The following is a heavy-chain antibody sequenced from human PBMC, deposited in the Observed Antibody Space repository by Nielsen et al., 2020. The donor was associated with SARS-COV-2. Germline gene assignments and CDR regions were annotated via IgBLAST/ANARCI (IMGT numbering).Heavy chain of an antibody. CDR1: GGSISSDY. CDR3: ARGYYTVDY. D-gene: IGHD3-22*01. CDR2: MFYNGRT. V-gene: IGHV4-59*01. Sequence: GSLRLSCTVSGGSISSDYWSWIRQPPGKGLEWIGYMFYNGRTNYSPSLKSRVTMSVDASKKHFSLKLWSVTAADTALYYCARGYYTVDYWGQGIEVTVSS. J-gene: IGHJ4*02.